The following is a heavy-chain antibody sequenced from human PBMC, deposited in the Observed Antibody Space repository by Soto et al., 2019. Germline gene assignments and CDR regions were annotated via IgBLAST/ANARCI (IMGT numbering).Heavy chain of an antibody. CDR3: ARSSGGNFGIIIEGTNWFAP. D-gene: IGHD1-26*01. CDR2: INPHGGST. CDR1: RDTFTSYY. V-gene: IGHV1-46*01. J-gene: IGHJ5*02. Sequence: GASVKVSCKAPRDTFTSYYINWVRQAPGQGLEWMGVINPHGGSTAYAQKFKGRVTLTRDTSASTVYMEVSSLTSEDTAMYYCARSSGGNFGIIIEGTNWFAPGGQGTLVTVSS.